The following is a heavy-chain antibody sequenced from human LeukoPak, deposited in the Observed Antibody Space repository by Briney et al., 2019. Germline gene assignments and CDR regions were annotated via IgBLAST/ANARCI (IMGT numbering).Heavy chain of an antibody. CDR1: GFTFDDDA. D-gene: IGHD4-17*01. CDR3: AKGRNIHLDYGDYFDY. Sequence: PGRSLRLSCAASGFTFDDDAMHWGRQAPGKGLEWGSGMSSNSGSIGYADSVKGRFTISRENAKNSLYLQMHSLRAEDTALYYCAKGRNIHLDYGDYFDYWGQGTRVTVSS. CDR2: MSSNSGSI. V-gene: IGHV3-9*01. J-gene: IGHJ4*02.